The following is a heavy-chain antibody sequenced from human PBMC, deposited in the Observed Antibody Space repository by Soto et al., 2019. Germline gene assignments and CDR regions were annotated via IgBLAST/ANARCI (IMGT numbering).Heavy chain of an antibody. CDR3: PPRIPDTSGYYYDY. V-gene: IGHV4-31*03. CDR1: GGSISRGGYY. J-gene: IGHJ4*02. CDR2: TYYSGST. Sequence: SETLSLTCTGSGGSISRGGYYWSWIRQHPGKGLEWIGDTYYSGSTYYHPSLKSRVNISVDTSKNQFSLKLSSVTAADTAVHSRPPRIPDTSGYYYDYWGQGTLVTVSS. D-gene: IGHD3-22*01.